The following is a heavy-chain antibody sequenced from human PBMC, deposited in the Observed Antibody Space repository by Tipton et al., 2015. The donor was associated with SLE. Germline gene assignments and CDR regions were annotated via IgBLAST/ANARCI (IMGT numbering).Heavy chain of an antibody. D-gene: IGHD6-6*01. V-gene: IGHV3-23*04. J-gene: IGHJ2*01. Sequence: QLVQSGGGLVKPGGSLRLSCAASGFTFSSYAMSWVRQAPGKGLEWVSAISGSGGSTYYADSVKGRFTISRDNAKNSLYLQMNSLRAEDTALYYCARVRESSSNYWYFDLWGRGTLVTVSS. CDR3: ARVRESSSNYWYFDL. CDR1: GFTFSSYA. CDR2: ISGSGGST.